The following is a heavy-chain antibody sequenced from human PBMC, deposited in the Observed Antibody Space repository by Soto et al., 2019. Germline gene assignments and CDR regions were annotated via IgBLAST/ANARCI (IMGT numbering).Heavy chain of an antibody. CDR3: ASHSSRPDAEYFQH. CDR2: IYYSGST. CDR1: GGSISSSSYY. J-gene: IGHJ1*01. D-gene: IGHD6-13*01. Sequence: SETLSLTCTVSGGSISSSSYYWGWIRPPPGKGLEWIGSIYYSGSTYYNPSLKSRVTISVDTSKNQFSLKLSSVTAADTAVYYCASHSSRPDAEYFQHWGQGTLVTVSS. V-gene: IGHV4-39*01.